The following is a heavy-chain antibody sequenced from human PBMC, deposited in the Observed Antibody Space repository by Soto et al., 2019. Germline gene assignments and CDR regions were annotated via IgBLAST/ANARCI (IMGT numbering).Heavy chain of an antibody. CDR1: GFIFDDYG. V-gene: IGHV3-20*04. CDR3: AKNPGYYYDSTGYHFDY. CDR2: VNWNGGTT. D-gene: IGHD3-22*01. Sequence: GGSLRLSCAAAGFIFDDYGMSWARQAPGKGLEWVSGVNWNGGTTYYADSVKGRFTISRDNSKNTLYLQMNSLRAEDTAVYYCAKNPGYYYDSTGYHFDYWGQGTLVTVSS. J-gene: IGHJ4*02.